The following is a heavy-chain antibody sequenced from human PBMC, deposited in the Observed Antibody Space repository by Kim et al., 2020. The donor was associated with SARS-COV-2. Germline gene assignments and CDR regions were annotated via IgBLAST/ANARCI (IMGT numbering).Heavy chain of an antibody. D-gene: IGHD2-8*02. V-gene: IGHV1-46*01. Sequence: ASVKVSCKASGYKLSNYYMHWVRQAPGQGLEWMGVINPSSGSTTYAQNFQGRVTMTRDTSTSTVYLELSSLRSEDTAVYSCGRVGCTGGVCYSGVDYWGQGTLVTVSS. CDR1: GYKLSNYY. CDR3: GRVGCTGGVCYSGVDY. J-gene: IGHJ4*02. CDR2: INPSSGST.